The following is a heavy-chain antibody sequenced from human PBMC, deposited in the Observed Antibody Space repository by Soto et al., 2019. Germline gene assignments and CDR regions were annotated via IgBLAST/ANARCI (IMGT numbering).Heavy chain of an antibody. J-gene: IGHJ6*02. CDR1: GFTFSSYG. D-gene: IGHD3-3*01. Sequence: PGGSLRLSCAASGFTFSSYGMHWVRQAPGKGLEWVAVIWYDGSNKYYADSVKGRFTISRDNSKNTLYLQMNSLRAEDTAVYYCARGVGSGYYTYYYYGMDVWGQGTTVTVSS. CDR3: ARGVGSGYYTYYYYGMDV. CDR2: IWYDGSNK. V-gene: IGHV3-33*01.